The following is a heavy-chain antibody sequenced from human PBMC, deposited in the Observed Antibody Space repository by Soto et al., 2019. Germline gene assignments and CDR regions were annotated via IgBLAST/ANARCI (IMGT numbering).Heavy chain of an antibody. CDR1: GGSFSGYY. Sequence: PSETLSLTCAVYGGSFSGYYWSWIRQPPGKGLEWIGEINHSGSTNYNPSLKSRVTISVDTSKNQFSLKLSSVTAADTAVYYCARGVPKNYYGSGPTYYYYYMDVWGKGTTVTVSS. CDR3: ARGVPKNYYGSGPTYYYYYMDV. J-gene: IGHJ6*03. D-gene: IGHD3-10*01. V-gene: IGHV4-34*01. CDR2: INHSGST.